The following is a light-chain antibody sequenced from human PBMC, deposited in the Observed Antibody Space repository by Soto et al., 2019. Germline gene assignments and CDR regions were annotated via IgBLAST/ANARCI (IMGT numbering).Light chain of an antibody. CDR2: DAS. Sequence: DIQITQAPPTLSTSVEDRVTITCRASQSISSWSAWYQQKPGKAPKLLIYDASSLESGGPSRFSGSGSGTEFTLTISSLPPDDFATYYCLQDYNYPWTFGQGTKVDIK. CDR1: QSISSW. V-gene: IGKV1-5*01. J-gene: IGKJ1*01. CDR3: LQDYNYPWT.